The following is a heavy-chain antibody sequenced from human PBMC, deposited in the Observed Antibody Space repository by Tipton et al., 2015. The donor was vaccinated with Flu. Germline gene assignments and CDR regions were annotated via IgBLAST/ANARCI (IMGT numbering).Heavy chain of an antibody. V-gene: IGHV4-38-2*02. CDR3: ARGCDYANAYLDY. D-gene: IGHD4-17*01. Sequence: TLSLTCSVSGDSIGSDYYWGWIRQPPERGLEWIGNIHKTGIIYYNPSLKSRVTISVDTSKNQFSLKVTSLTAADTAVYYCARGCDYANAYLDYWGQGTLVTVSS. CDR2: IHKTGII. CDR1: GDSIGSDYY. J-gene: IGHJ4*02.